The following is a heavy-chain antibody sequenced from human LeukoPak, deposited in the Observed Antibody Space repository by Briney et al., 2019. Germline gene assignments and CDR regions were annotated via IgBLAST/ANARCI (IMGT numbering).Heavy chain of an antibody. CDR2: ISYIGST. J-gene: IGHJ3*02. V-gene: IGHV4-59*11. Sequence: SETLSLTCAVSDDSFSSHYWTWIRQPPRKGLEWIGYISYIGSTNYNPSLKSRVTISIDTSKNQFSLKLTSVTAADTAVYYCARDLVTVTKGFDIWGQGTMVSVSS. CDR1: DDSFSSHY. CDR3: ARDLVTVTKGFDI. D-gene: IGHD4-17*01.